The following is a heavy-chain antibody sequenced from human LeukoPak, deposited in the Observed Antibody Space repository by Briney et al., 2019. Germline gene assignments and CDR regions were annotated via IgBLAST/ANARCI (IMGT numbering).Heavy chain of an antibody. CDR1: GYYFTSYW. D-gene: IGHD1-26*01. V-gene: IGHV5-51*01. CDR3: ARQSGSYRSGIDY. Sequence: GESLKISCKGSGYYFTSYWIGWVRQMPGKGLEWMGIIYPGDSDTRSSPSFQGQVTISVDKSIDTAYLQWSSLKASDTAMYYCARQSGSYRSGIDYWGQGTLVTASS. J-gene: IGHJ4*02. CDR2: IYPGDSDT.